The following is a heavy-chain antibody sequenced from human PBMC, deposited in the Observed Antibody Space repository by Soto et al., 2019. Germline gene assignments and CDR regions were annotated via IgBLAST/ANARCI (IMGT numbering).Heavy chain of an antibody. Sequence: SETLSLTCTVSGGSICSSGYSLTWLRQSPGKGLEWIWYTYQSGSAFYNPSLKSRVTISVDRSKNQFSLNLTSVTAADPAVYYCARYDYGMDVWRQGTADSVSS. CDR3: ARYDYGMDV. V-gene: IGHV4-30-2*06. J-gene: IGHJ6*02. CDR1: GGSICSSGYS. CDR2: TYQSGSA.